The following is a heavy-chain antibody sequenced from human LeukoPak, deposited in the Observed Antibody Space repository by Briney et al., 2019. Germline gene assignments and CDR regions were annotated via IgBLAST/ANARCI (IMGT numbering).Heavy chain of an antibody. Sequence: ASVKVSCKASGYTFTSYGISWVRQAPGQGLEWMGRINPNSGGTNYAQKFQGRVTMTRDTSISTAYMELSRLRSDDTAVYYCARATYYYDSSGYPPRWVDSAFDIWGQGTMVTVSS. D-gene: IGHD3-22*01. J-gene: IGHJ3*02. CDR1: GYTFTSYG. CDR2: INPNSGGT. CDR3: ARATYYYDSSGYPPRWVDSAFDI. V-gene: IGHV1-2*06.